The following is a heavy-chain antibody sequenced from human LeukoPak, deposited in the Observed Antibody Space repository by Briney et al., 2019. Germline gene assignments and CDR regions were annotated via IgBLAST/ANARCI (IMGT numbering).Heavy chain of an antibody. CDR1: GYTFTGYY. V-gene: IGHV1-2*02. D-gene: IGHD3-22*01. CDR3: ARVEYYYDSSGYPHYYYYMDV. CDR2: INPNSGGT. Sequence: ASVKVSCKASGYTFTGYYMHWVRQAPGQGLEWMGWINPNSGGTNYAQKFQGRVTTTRDTSISTAYMELSRLRSDDTAVYYCARVEYYYDSSGYPHYYYYMDVWGKGTTVTVSS. J-gene: IGHJ6*03.